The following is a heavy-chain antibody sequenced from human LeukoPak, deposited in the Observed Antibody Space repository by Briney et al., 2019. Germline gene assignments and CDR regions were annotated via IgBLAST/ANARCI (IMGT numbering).Heavy chain of an antibody. D-gene: IGHD6-19*01. CDR1: GGSVSSGSYY. V-gene: IGHV4-61*01. Sequence: SETLSLTCTVSGGSVSSGSYYWSWIRQPPGKGLEWIGYIYYSGSTNYNPSLKSRVTISVDTSKNQFSLKLSSVTAADTAVYYCARGVAGIRYWGQGTLVTVSS. CDR3: ARGVAGIRY. CDR2: IYYSGST. J-gene: IGHJ4*02.